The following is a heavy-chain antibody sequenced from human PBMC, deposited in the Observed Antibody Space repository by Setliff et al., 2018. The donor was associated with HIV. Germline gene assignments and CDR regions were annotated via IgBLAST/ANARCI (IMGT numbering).Heavy chain of an antibody. CDR1: GFTFSNYG. CDR2: ISYDGRSM. Sequence: GGSLRLSCAASGFTFSNYGIHWVRQAPGKGLEWVAFISYDGRSMYYGDSVKGRFTISRDNSKNTVYLQVGSLRPDDTAMYYCARSRPYNSALDYWGQGTLVTVSS. J-gene: IGHJ4*02. CDR3: ARSRPYNSALDY. V-gene: IGHV3-30*03. D-gene: IGHD6-25*01.